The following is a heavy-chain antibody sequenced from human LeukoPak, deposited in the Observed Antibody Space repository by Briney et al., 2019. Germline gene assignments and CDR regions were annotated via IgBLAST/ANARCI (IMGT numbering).Heavy chain of an antibody. Sequence: SETLSLTCTVSGGSISSSSYYWGWIRQPPGKGLEWIATINHSGETYYNPSLKSRVTISVDTSKNQFSLKLSSVTAAGTAIYYCARYTANKSGYSFDYWGQGTLVTVSS. J-gene: IGHJ4*02. CDR3: ARYTANKSGYSFDY. V-gene: IGHV4-39*07. CDR1: GGSISSSSYY. D-gene: IGHD3-22*01. CDR2: INHSGET.